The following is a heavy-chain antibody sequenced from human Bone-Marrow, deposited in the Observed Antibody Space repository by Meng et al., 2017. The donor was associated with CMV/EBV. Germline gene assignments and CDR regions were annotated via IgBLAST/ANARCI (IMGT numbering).Heavy chain of an antibody. Sequence: SETLSLTYTVSGGSISSSSYYWGWIRQPPGKGLEWIGEINHSGSTNYNPSLKSRVTISVDTSKNQFSLKLSSVTAADTAVYYCARGRNYPYWGQGTLVTVSS. D-gene: IGHD3-10*01. CDR3: ARGRNYPY. CDR2: INHSGST. J-gene: IGHJ4*02. CDR1: GGSISSSSYY. V-gene: IGHV4-39*07.